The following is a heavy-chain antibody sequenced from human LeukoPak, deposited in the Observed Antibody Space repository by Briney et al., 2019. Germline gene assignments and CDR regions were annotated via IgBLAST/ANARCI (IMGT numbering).Heavy chain of an antibody. Sequence: ASVKVSCKASGYTFTVYYMHWVRQAPGQGLEWMGRINPNSGGTNYAQKFQGRVTMTRDTSISTAYMELSRLRSDDTAVYYCAREPPRYCSSTSCYTGDYWGQGTLVTVSS. CDR1: GYTFTVYY. V-gene: IGHV1-2*06. D-gene: IGHD2-2*02. CDR2: INPNSGGT. CDR3: AREPPRYCSSTSCYTGDY. J-gene: IGHJ4*02.